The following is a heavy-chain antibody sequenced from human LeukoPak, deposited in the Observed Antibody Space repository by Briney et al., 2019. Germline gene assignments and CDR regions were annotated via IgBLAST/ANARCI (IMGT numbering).Heavy chain of an antibody. CDR1: GYTFTSYG. D-gene: IGHD6-13*01. V-gene: IGHV1-8*03. Sequence: ASVKVSCKASGYTFTSYGINWVRQATGQGLEWMGWMNPNSGNTGYAQKFQGRVTITRNTSISTAYMELSSLRSEDTAVYYCARGIPSSSWPSFDPWGQGTLVTVSS. CDR3: ARGIPSSSWPSFDP. CDR2: MNPNSGNT. J-gene: IGHJ5*02.